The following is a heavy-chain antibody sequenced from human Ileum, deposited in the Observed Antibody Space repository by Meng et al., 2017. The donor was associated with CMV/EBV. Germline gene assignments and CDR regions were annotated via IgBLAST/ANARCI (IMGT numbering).Heavy chain of an antibody. V-gene: IGHV4-34*01. CDR2: INHGGTI. D-gene: IGHD1-14*01. CDR1: GGSFTTYF. CDR3: ARDTTYYGMDV. Sequence: LTCGVYGGSFTTYFWSWIRRPPGKGVEWIGKINHGGTIYYSPSLKSRVTISVDTAKEQFSLKLTSVTAADTAVYYCARDTTYYGMDVWGQGTTVTVSS. J-gene: IGHJ6*02.